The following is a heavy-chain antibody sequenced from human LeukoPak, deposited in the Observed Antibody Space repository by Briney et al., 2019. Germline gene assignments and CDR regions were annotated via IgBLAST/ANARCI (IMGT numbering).Heavy chain of an antibody. V-gene: IGHV1-69*13. CDR1: GGTFSIYA. CDR3: ARDTRDYGSGSSQYYFDY. Sequence: SVKVSCKASGGTFSIYAISWVRQAPGQGLEWMGGIIPIFGTANYAQKFQGRATITADESTSTAYMELSSLRSEDTAVYYCARDTRDYGSGSSQYYFDYWGQGTLVTVSS. D-gene: IGHD3-10*01. CDR2: IIPIFGTA. J-gene: IGHJ4*02.